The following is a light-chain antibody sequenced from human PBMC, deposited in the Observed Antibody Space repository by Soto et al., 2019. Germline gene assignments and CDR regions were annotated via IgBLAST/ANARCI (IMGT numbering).Light chain of an antibody. Sequence: DIVMTQSPDSLAVSLGERATINCKSSQSVLYSSNNKNYLAWYQQKPRQPPKLLIYWASTRQSGVPDRFSGSGSGTDFTLTISSLQAEDVEVYYCQQYYSTPRAFGGGTRVEIK. V-gene: IGKV4-1*01. CDR3: QQYYSTPRA. CDR1: QSVLYSSNNKNY. CDR2: WAS. J-gene: IGKJ4*01.